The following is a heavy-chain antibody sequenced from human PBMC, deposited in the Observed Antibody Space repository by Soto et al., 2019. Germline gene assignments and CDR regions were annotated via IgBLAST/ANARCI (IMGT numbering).Heavy chain of an antibody. Sequence: PSETLSLTCAVYGGSFSGYYWSWIRQPPGKGLEWIGEINHSGSTNYNPSLKSRVTISVDTSKNQFSLKLSSVTAADTAVYYCARLGPRRNWFDPWGQGTLVTV. CDR2: INHSGST. D-gene: IGHD7-27*01. J-gene: IGHJ5*02. CDR3: ARLGPRRNWFDP. V-gene: IGHV4-34*01. CDR1: GGSFSGYY.